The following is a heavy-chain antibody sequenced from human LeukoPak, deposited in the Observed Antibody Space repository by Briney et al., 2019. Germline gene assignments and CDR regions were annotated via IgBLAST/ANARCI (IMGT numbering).Heavy chain of an antibody. J-gene: IGHJ3*02. D-gene: IGHD1-26*01. V-gene: IGHV1-2*04. CDR1: GYTFTGYY. Sequence: ASVKVSCKASGYTFTGYYMHWVRQAPGQGLEWMGWTNPNSGGTNYAQKFQGWVTMTRDTSISTAYMELSSLRSEDTAVYYCASRDHSGSLGGPEALQHGYAFDIWGQGTMVTVSS. CDR3: ASRDHSGSLGGPEALQHGYAFDI. CDR2: TNPNSGGT.